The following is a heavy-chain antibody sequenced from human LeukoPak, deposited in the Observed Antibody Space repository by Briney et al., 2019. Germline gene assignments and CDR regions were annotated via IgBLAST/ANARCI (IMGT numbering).Heavy chain of an antibody. Sequence: ASVKVSCKASGGTFSSYAISWVRQAPGQGLEWMGGIIPIFGTANYEQKFQGRVTITADESTSTAYMELSSLRSEDTAVYYCARDREYYYGSGSYTGYYYYYYGMDVWGKGTTVTVSS. CDR3: ARDREYYYGSGSYTGYYYYYYGMDV. CDR2: IIPIFGTA. CDR1: GGTFSSYA. V-gene: IGHV1-69*01. J-gene: IGHJ6*04. D-gene: IGHD3-10*01.